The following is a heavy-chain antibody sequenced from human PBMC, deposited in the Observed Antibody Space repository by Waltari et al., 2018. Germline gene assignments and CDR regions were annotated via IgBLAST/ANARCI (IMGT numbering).Heavy chain of an antibody. CDR1: GYTFNSNN. Sequence: EQLVKYEAEVKKTGDSVKVSCKAYGYTFNSNNINRVRQATGQGLEWMGCMNPNSGNTGYAQKFQGRVTITRNTSISTAYMELSSLRSEDTAVYYCARGVFPGGSGSFDYWGQGTLVTVSS. CDR3: ARGVFPGGSGSFDY. V-gene: IGHV1-8*03. J-gene: IGHJ4*02. CDR2: MNPNSGNT. D-gene: IGHD3-10*01.